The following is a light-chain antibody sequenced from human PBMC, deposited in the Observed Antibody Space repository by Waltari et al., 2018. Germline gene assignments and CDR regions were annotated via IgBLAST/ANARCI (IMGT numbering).Light chain of an antibody. Sequence: EIVLTQSPATLSLSPGERATVSCRASQSIDSSLVWYQHKPGQPPRLLIYDASIRATGIPARFSGSGAGTDSTLTITSLEPEDFAVYYCQQRSTWPPSVTFGQGTKLEI. CDR1: QSIDSS. V-gene: IGKV3-11*01. J-gene: IGKJ2*01. CDR3: QQRSTWPPSVT. CDR2: DAS.